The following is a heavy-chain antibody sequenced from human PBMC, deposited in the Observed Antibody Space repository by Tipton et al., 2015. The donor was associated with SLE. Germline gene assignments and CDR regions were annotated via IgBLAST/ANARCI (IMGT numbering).Heavy chain of an antibody. J-gene: IGHJ6*03. V-gene: IGHV3-23*03. D-gene: IGHD3-3*01. CDR1: GFTFSSYD. Sequence: SLRLSCAASGFTFSSYDMSWVRQAPGQGLEWVSLIYSGGSGTFYADSVKGRFTISRDNSKNTVYLQMNSLRADDTAVYYCAKDLPQRGHFDFRDMDGWGKGTTVTVSS. CDR3: AKDLPQRGHFDFRDMDG. CDR2: IYSGGSGT.